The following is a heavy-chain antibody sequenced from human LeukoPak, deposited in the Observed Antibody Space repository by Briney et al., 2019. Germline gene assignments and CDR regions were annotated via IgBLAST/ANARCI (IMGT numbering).Heavy chain of an antibody. CDR3: ARDEIAAASTWYYYGMDV. CDR2: IIHIFGTA. Sequence: SVKVSCKASGGTFSSYAMSWVRQAPGQGLEWMGGIIHIFGTANYVQKFQGRVTISTDNSTSRTYMDLSSLRSEETAVYYCARDEIAAASTWYYYGMDVWGKGATVTVS. D-gene: IGHD6-13*01. V-gene: IGHV1-69*05. J-gene: IGHJ6*04. CDR1: GGTFSSYA.